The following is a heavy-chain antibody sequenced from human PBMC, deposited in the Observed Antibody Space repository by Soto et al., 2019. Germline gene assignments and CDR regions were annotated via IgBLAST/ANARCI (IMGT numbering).Heavy chain of an antibody. D-gene: IGHD6-6*01. Sequence: GASVKVSCKSSGYAFTSYGINWVRQAPGQGLEWMGWINPYNGNTNYAQKFQGRVTMTTDTSTTTAYMELGSLTSDDTAVYYCARVKLRGDSVVRVSYYYYYYMDIWGKGTTVTVSS. V-gene: IGHV1-18*01. CDR2: INPYNGNT. CDR3: ARVKLRGDSVVRVSYYYYYYMDI. CDR1: GYAFTSYG. J-gene: IGHJ6*03.